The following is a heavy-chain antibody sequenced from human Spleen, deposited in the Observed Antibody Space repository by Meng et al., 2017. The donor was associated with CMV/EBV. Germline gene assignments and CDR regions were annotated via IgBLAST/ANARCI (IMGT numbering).Heavy chain of an antibody. Sequence: QVQLQQLGAGLLKPSETLSLTCAVYGGSFSGYYWSWIRQPPGKGLEWIGEINHSGSTNYNPSLKSRVTISVDTSKNQFSLKLSSVTAADTAVYYCARLDCSGGSCYPIGYFQHWGQGTLVTVSS. CDR1: GGSFSGYY. V-gene: IGHV4-34*01. D-gene: IGHD2-15*01. CDR3: ARLDCSGGSCYPIGYFQH. CDR2: INHSGST. J-gene: IGHJ1*01.